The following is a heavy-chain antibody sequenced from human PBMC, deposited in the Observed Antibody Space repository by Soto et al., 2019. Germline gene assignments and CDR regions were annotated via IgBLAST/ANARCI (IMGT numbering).Heavy chain of an antibody. J-gene: IGHJ6*02. Sequence: QVQLQESGPGLVKPSQTLSLTCTVSGGSISSGDYYWSWIRQPPGKGLEWIGYIYYSGRTYYNPSLKSRVTISVDTSKNQFSLKLSSVTAADTAVYYCARDWARYSGYDYYYGMDVWGQGTTVTVSS. CDR3: ARDWARYSGYDYYYGMDV. CDR1: GGSISSGDYY. CDR2: IYYSGRT. D-gene: IGHD5-12*01. V-gene: IGHV4-30-4*01.